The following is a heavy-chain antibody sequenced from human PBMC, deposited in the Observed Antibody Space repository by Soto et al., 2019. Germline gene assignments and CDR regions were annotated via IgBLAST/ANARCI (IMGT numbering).Heavy chain of an antibody. J-gene: IGHJ4*02. D-gene: IGHD2-2*02. Sequence: QLQLQESGPGLVKPLETLSLTCTVSGGSITSSYYWGWIRQPPGKGLEWIGSIYYSGSTYYNPSLKSRVTISVDTSKTQFALKLSCVIAADTAVYYCATIPATTILTAYWGQGTLVTVSS. CDR2: IYYSGST. V-gene: IGHV4-39*01. CDR1: GGSITSSYY. CDR3: ATIPATTILTAY.